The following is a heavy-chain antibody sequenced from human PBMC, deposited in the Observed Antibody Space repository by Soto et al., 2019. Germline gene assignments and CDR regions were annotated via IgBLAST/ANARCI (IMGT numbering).Heavy chain of an antibody. CDR1: GGSFGGYY. V-gene: IGHV4-34*01. CDR3: ARGTGAMVDNYYYYYGMDA. CDR2: INHSGST. Sequence: SETLSLTCAVYGGSFGGYYWSWIRQPPGKGLEWIGEINHSGSTNYNPSLKSRATISVDTSKNQFSLKLSSVAAADTAVYYCARGTGAMVDNYYYYYGMDAWGQGTTVTVSS. J-gene: IGHJ6*02. D-gene: IGHD5-18*01.